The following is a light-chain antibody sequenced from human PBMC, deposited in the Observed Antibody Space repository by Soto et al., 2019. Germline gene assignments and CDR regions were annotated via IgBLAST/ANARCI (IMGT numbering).Light chain of an antibody. V-gene: IGKV1-39*01. CDR3: QQSYSTPPLT. Sequence: DVQMTQSPSSLSASLGDRVTITCRASQNIIKYLNWYQQRPGKAPRLLIYGASNLQSGVPSRFSGSGSGTEFTLTINSLQREDFATYFCQQSYSTPPLTFGGGTKVEVK. J-gene: IGKJ4*01. CDR2: GAS. CDR1: QNIIKY.